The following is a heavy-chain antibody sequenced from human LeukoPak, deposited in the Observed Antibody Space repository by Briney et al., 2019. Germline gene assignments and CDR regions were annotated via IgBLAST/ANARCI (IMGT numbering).Heavy chain of an antibody. CDR1: GFTFSNAW. J-gene: IGHJ4*02. CDR2: ISYDGSNK. Sequence: GGSLRLSCAASGFTFSNAWMSWVRQAPGKGLEWVAVISYDGSNKYYADSVKGRFTISRDNSKNTLYLQMNSLRAEDTAVYYCAKDSTVTPFDYWGQGTLVTVSS. D-gene: IGHD4-23*01. V-gene: IGHV3-30*18. CDR3: AKDSTVTPFDY.